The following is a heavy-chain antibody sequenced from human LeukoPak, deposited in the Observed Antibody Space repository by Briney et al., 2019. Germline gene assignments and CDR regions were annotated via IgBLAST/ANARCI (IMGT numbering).Heavy chain of an antibody. J-gene: IGHJ4*02. V-gene: IGHV3-30-3*01. CDR1: GFTFSSYA. D-gene: IGHD3-10*01. CDR3: ARGTYYFDY. Sequence: GGSLRLSCAASGFTFSSYAMHWVRQAPGKGLEWVAVIPYDGSNKYYADSVKGRFTISRDNSKNTLYLQMNSLRAEDTAVYYCARGTYYFDYWGQGTLVTVSS. CDR2: IPYDGSNK.